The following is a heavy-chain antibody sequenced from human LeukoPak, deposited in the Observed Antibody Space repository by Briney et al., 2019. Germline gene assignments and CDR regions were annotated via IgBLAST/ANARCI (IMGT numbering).Heavy chain of an antibody. CDR2: INLNNGIT. J-gene: IGHJ4*02. CDR3: ARDLPTGYGSKAY. V-gene: IGHV1-46*01. CDR1: GYTFTNEY. D-gene: IGHD3-10*01. Sequence: GASVKVSCKSSGYTFTNEYMHWVRQAPRQGLEWMGIINLNNGITGYAQNFQGRVTMTRDTSTGTVYMELSSLRSDDTAVYYCARDLPTGYGSKAYWGQGTLVTVSS.